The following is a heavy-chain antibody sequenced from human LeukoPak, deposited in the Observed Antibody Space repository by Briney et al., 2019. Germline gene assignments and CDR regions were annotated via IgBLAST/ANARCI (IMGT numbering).Heavy chain of an antibody. CDR1: GDSISSYY. Sequence: SETLSLTCTVSGDSISSYYWSWVRQPPGEGLEWIGYISYSGSTNYNPSLKSRVTISVDTSKNQFSLKLSSVTAADTAVYYCARGCGPSGYCSGGSCYFDYWGQGTLVTVSS. CDR2: ISYSGST. J-gene: IGHJ4*02. D-gene: IGHD2-15*01. V-gene: IGHV4-59*01. CDR3: ARGCGPSGYCSGGSCYFDY.